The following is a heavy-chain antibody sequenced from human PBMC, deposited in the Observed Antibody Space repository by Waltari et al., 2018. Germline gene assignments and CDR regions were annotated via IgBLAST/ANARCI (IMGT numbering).Heavy chain of an antibody. Sequence: QVQLVQSGAEVKKPGASVKVSCKASGYTFTGYYMHWVRQAPGQGLEWMGWINPNSGGTNYAQKFQGRVTMTRDTSISTAYMELSRLRSDDTAVYYCARDISPRGYYDSSGYYYSWGQGTLVTVSS. D-gene: IGHD3-22*01. CDR3: ARDISPRGYYDSSGYYYS. J-gene: IGHJ4*02. CDR1: GYTFTGYY. CDR2: INPNSGGT. V-gene: IGHV1-2*02.